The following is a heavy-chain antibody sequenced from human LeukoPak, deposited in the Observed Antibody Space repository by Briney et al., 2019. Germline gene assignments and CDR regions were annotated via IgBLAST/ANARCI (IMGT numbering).Heavy chain of an antibody. CDR2: INNDGRST. V-gene: IGHV3-74*01. Sequence: GGSLRLSCASSGFTFSFYWMRWVRQAPGKGPVWVSRINNDGRSTSYAGSVKGRFTISRDNAKNTLYLQMNSLRAEDTAVYYCARDNEYCTGGTCRLDYWGQGALVTVSS. CDR3: ARDNEYCTGGTCRLDY. J-gene: IGHJ4*02. D-gene: IGHD2-15*01. CDR1: GFTFSFYW.